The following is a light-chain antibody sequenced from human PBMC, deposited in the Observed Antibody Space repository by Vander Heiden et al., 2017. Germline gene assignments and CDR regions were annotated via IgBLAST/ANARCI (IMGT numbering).Light chain of an antibody. CDR2: KDT. J-gene: IGLJ2*01. CDR1: AWTKQY. V-gene: IGLV3-25*03. CDR3: QSTDSSGAYVL. Sequence: SSDLKQPPSVSVPPGQTARITCPGGAWTKQYAYWYQQKPGQAPLLVIYKDTERPSGIPERFSGSNSGTTVTLTIGGVQAEDEADYYCQSTDSSGAYVLFGGGTKLTVL.